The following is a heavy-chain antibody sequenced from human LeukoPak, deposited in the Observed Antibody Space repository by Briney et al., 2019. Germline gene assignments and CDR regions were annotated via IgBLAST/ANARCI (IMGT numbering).Heavy chain of an antibody. CDR1: GFSFRRFW. J-gene: IGHJ3*02. V-gene: IGHV3-7*01. CDR3: ARDSSPDSATTYYDALDM. D-gene: IGHD1-1*01. CDR2: INGDGDGK. Sequence: GGSLRLSCAGSGFSFRRFWMTWVRQAPGRGLEWVANINGDGDGKRYADSVKDRFTISRDNARSLVFLQIHSLRDEDTALYYCARDSSPDSATTYYDALDMWGQGTMVAVSS.